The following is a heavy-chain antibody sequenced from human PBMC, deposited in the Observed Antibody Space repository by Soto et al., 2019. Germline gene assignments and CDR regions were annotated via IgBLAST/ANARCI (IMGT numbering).Heavy chain of an antibody. CDR3: ARYAGSSWFDY. J-gene: IGHJ4*02. D-gene: IGHD6-13*01. CDR1: GGSISSGVYY. Sequence: KTSETLSLTCTVSGGSISSGVYYWNWIRQPPGKGLEWIGYIYHSGTTYYNPSLKSRVSISGDTSKNQFSLNLSSVTAADTAVYYCARYAGSSWFDYWGQGSLVTVSS. V-gene: IGHV4-30-4*01. CDR2: IYHSGTT.